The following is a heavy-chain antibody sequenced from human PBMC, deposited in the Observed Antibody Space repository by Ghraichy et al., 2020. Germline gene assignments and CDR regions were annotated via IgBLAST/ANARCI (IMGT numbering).Heavy chain of an antibody. J-gene: IGHJ4*02. CDR2: IKSKTDGGTT. D-gene: IGHD3-3*01. V-gene: IGHV3-15*01. CDR3: TTEPIFGVVPTDY. CDR1: GFTFSNAW. Sequence: LTCAASGFTFSNAWMSWVRQAPGKGLEWVGRIKSKTDGGTTDYAAPVKGRFTISRDDSKNTLYLQMNSLKTEDTAVYYCTTEPIFGVVPTDYWGQGTLVTVSS.